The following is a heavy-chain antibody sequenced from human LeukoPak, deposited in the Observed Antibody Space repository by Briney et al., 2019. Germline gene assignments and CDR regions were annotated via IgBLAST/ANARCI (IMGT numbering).Heavy chain of an antibody. CDR1: GFTFSTYG. J-gene: IGHJ4*02. CDR3: AKTGGGDSLGDY. Sequence: GGSLRLSCAASGFTFSTYGMHWVRQGPGKGLEWVAVISYDGSNKYYADSVKGRFTISRDNSKNTLYLQMNSLRAEDTAVYYCAKTGGGDSLGDYWGQGTLVTVSS. D-gene: IGHD2-21*02. CDR2: ISYDGSNK. V-gene: IGHV3-30*18.